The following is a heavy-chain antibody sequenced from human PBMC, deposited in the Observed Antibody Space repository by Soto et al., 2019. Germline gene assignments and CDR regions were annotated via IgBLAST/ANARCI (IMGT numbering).Heavy chain of an antibody. D-gene: IGHD3-16*02. J-gene: IGHJ4*02. Sequence: ETLSLTCTVSGGSISSYYWSWIRQPPGKGLEWIGYIYYSGSTNYNPSLKSRVTISVDTSKNQFSLKLSSVTAADTAVYYCASTPVTFGGVIVDYWGQGTLVTVSS. CDR1: GGSISSYY. CDR3: ASTPVTFGGVIVDY. CDR2: IYYSGST. V-gene: IGHV4-59*08.